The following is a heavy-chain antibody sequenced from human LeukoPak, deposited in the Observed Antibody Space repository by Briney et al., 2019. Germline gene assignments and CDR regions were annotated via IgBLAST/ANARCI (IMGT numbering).Heavy chain of an antibody. CDR3: ARSIKDIAVAGRGYYFDY. CDR1: GGSFSGYY. D-gene: IGHD6-19*01. Sequence: SETLSLTCAVYGGSFSGYYWSWIRQPPGKGLEWIGEINRSGSTNYNPSLKSRVTISVDTSKNQFSLKLSSVTAADTAVYYCARSIKDIAVAGRGYYFDYWGQGTLVTVSS. V-gene: IGHV4-34*01. CDR2: INRSGST. J-gene: IGHJ4*02.